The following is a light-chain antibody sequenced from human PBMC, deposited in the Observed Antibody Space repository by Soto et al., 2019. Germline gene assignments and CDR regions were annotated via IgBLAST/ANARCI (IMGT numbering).Light chain of an antibody. CDR1: SSDVGSYNL. CDR2: EGS. V-gene: IGLV2-23*01. Sequence: QSVLTQHASVSGSPGQSITISCTGTSSDVGSYNLVSWYQQHPGKAPKLMIYEGSKRPSGVSNRFSGSKSGNTASLTISGLQAEDEADYYCCSYAGSTTYVSGTGTKLTVL. CDR3: CSYAGSTTYV. J-gene: IGLJ1*01.